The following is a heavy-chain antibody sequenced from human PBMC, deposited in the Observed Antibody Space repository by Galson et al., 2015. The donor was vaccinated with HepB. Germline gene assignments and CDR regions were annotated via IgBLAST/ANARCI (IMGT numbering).Heavy chain of an antibody. CDR2: IIPVFGTA. D-gene: IGHD3-10*01. J-gene: IGHJ6*02. CDR1: GGTFSSYA. Sequence: SVKVSCKASGGTFSSYAISWVRQAPGQGLQWMGGIIPVFGTANYAQNFQGRVTITADESTSTAYMELSSLRSEDTAVYYCARELMVRGLGETHYYYYGMDVWGQGTTVTVSS. CDR3: ARELMVRGLGETHYYYYGMDV. V-gene: IGHV1-69*13.